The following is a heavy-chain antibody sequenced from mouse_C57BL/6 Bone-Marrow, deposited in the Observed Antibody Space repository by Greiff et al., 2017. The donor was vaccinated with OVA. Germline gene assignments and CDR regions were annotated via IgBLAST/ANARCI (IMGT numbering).Heavy chain of an antibody. CDR2: IWTGGGT. CDR3: AIYYGSSYDAMDY. D-gene: IGHD1-1*01. Sequence: VQLQESGPGLVAPSQSLSITCTVSGFSLTSYAISWVRQPPGKGLEWLGVIWTGGGTNYNSALKSRLSISKDNSKSQVFLKMNSLQTDDTARYYCAIYYGSSYDAMDYWGQGTSVTVSS. V-gene: IGHV2-9-1*01. CDR1: GFSLTSYA. J-gene: IGHJ4*01.